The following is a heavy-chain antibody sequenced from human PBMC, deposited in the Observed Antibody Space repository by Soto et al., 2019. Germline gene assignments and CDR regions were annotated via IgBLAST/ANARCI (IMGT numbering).Heavy chain of an antibody. Sequence: VHLVESGGGMVQPGRSLTLSCTASGFAFSNYGIHWVRQAPGRGLEWVAVIWSDGTKKFYAGSVRGRFTISRDNSKNTIYLQMNSLRAEDTAVYYCARDWWEEPAGKETVSQFDYWGQGTLVTVSS. V-gene: IGHV3-33*01. D-gene: IGHD6-13*01. CDR3: ARDWWEEPAGKETVSQFDY. CDR2: IWSDGTKK. CDR1: GFAFSNYG. J-gene: IGHJ4*02.